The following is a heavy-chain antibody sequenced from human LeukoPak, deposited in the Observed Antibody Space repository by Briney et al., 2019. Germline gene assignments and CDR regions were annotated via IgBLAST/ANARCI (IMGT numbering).Heavy chain of an antibody. Sequence: ASVKVSCKASGYTFTGYYMHWVRQAPGQGLEWMGWINPNSGGTNYAQKFQGRVTMTRDTFISTAYMELSRLRSDDTAVYYCAGVEVIAAAVNWFDPWGQGTLVTVSS. CDR2: INPNSGGT. D-gene: IGHD6-13*01. J-gene: IGHJ5*02. CDR3: AGVEVIAAAVNWFDP. V-gene: IGHV1-2*02. CDR1: GYTFTGYY.